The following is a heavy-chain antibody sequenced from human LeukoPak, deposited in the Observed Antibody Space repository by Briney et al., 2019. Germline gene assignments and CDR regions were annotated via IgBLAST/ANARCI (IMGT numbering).Heavy chain of an antibody. J-gene: IGHJ4*02. CDR3: AKDRDPYCGGDCYTGREDY. CDR2: ISGSGGST. Sequence: GGSLRLSCAASGFTFSGYAMSWVRQAPGKGLEWVSAISGSGGSTYYADSVKGRFTISRDNSKNTLYLQMNSLRAEDTAVYYCAKDRDPYCGGDCYTGREDYWGQGTLVTVSS. V-gene: IGHV3-23*01. CDR1: GFTFSGYA. D-gene: IGHD2-21*02.